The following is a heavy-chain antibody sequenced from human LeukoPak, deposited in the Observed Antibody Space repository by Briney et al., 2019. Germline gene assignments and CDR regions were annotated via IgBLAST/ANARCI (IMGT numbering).Heavy chain of an antibody. V-gene: IGHV5-51*01. CDR2: IYPGDSDT. D-gene: IGHD1-1*01. CDR1: VFSFTNYW. J-gene: IGHJ4*02. CDR3: ARRGGGSTGGFYFDY. Sequence: GESLKISCKASVFSFTNYWIAWVRQTPGQGLEWMGSIYPGDSDTRYNPSFQGQVTISADKSIKTAYLQWSSLKASDTAIYYCARRGGGSTGGFYFDYWGQGTLVTVSS.